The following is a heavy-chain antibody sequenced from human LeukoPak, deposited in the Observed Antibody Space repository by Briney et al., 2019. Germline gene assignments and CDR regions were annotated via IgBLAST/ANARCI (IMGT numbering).Heavy chain of an antibody. CDR3: ARLEGSYGY. CDR1: GYTFTSYD. Sequence: ASVKVSCKASGYTFTSYDINWVRQATGQGLEWMGWMNPNSGNTGYAQKFQGRVTITRDTSIRTAYMELSSLRSEDTAVYYCARLEGSYGYWGQGTLVTVSS. CDR2: MNPNSGNT. J-gene: IGHJ4*02. V-gene: IGHV1-8*03. D-gene: IGHD3-16*01.